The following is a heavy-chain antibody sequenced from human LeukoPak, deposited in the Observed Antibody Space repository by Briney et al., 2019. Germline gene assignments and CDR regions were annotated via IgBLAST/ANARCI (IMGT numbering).Heavy chain of an antibody. CDR3: ARGVPAAYRLGNYYYMDV. V-gene: IGHV3-33*01. D-gene: IGHD2-2*01. CDR1: GFTFRTYG. CDR2: IWYDVRSE. J-gene: IGHJ6*03. Sequence: GGSLRLSCAASGFTFRTYGFHWVRQAPGKGLEWVSVIWYDVRSEYNADSVKGRLTIYRDNSENTLYLQMNSLRAEDTGVYYCARGVPAAYRLGNYYYMDVGGKGTTVSVSS.